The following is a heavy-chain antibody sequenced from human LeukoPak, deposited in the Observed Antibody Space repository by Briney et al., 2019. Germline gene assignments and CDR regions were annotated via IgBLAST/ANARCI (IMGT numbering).Heavy chain of an antibody. Sequence: GASVKVSSKASGYTFTIYDINWVRQATGQGLEWMGGMNPNSGNTDYAQKFKGRVTMTRNTSISTDYMELSSLRSEDTAIYYCAKVHDYGDYGIGYWGLGTLVTVSS. D-gene: IGHD4-17*01. V-gene: IGHV1-8*02. CDR3: AKVHDYGDYGIGY. J-gene: IGHJ4*02. CDR1: GYTFTIYD. CDR2: MNPNSGNT.